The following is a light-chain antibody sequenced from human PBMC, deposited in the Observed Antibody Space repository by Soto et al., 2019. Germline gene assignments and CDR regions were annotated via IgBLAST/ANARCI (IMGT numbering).Light chain of an antibody. CDR1: HNINTY. CDR3: QPSDSSLP. J-gene: IGKJ5*01. Sequence: ENKIAQGPSSLSKNVGARVAITCRATHNINTYLNWYQQRPGKAPRLLIYAASSVQGGVPSRFSGSGSGTDFTLTISSLQPEDFATYYCQPSDSSLPFGHGRRLEIK. V-gene: IGKV1-39*01. CDR2: AAS.